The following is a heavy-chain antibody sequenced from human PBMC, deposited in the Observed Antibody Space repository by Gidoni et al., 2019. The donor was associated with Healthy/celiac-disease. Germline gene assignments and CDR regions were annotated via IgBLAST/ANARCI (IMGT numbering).Heavy chain of an antibody. CDR3: AGGVVTKVRGEKGDRFNFDY. J-gene: IGHJ4*02. Sequence: QVQLVQSGAEVKKPVASAKFSYSASRYTFTSYAMHWLRQAPGQMPEWMGCINAGNGNNKYTQKCQGRVNITSDTSASTVYMEMSSLRSEDTAGYDSAGGVVTKVRGEKGDRFNFDYWGQGTLVTVSS. V-gene: IGHV1-3*01. CDR2: INAGNGNN. D-gene: IGHD3-10*01. CDR1: RYTFTSYA.